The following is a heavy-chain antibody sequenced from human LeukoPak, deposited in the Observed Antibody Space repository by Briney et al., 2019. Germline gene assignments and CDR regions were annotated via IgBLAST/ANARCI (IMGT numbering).Heavy chain of an antibody. Sequence: GGSLRLSCAASGFTFSSYGMHWVRQAPGKGLEWVAVISYDGSNKYYADSVKGRSTISRDNSKNTLYLQMNSLRAEDTAEYYCAKKSNGLWWQPSTNEYFQHWGQGTLVTVSS. D-gene: IGHD4/OR15-4a*01. CDR2: ISYDGSNK. J-gene: IGHJ1*01. CDR3: AKKSNGLWWQPSTNEYFQH. V-gene: IGHV3-30*18. CDR1: GFTFSSYG.